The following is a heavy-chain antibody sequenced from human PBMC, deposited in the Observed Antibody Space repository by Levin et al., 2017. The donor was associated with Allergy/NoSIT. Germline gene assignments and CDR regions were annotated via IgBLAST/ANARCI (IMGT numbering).Heavy chain of an antibody. CDR2: ISAYNGNT. CDR3: ARDFGTTGTEIFDY. D-gene: IGHD1-1*01. Sequence: ASVKVSCKASGYTFTSYGISWVRQAPGQGLEWMGWISAYNGNTNYAQKLQGRVTMTTDTSTSTAYMELRSLRSDDTAVYYCARDFGTTGTEIFDYWGQGTQVTVSS. V-gene: IGHV1-18*01. CDR1: GYTFTSYG. J-gene: IGHJ4*02.